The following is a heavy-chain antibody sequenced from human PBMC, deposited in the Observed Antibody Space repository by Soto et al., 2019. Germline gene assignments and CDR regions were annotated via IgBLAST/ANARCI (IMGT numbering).Heavy chain of an antibody. V-gene: IGHV1-3*01. Sequence: ASVKVSCKASGYTFTNYAIHWVRQAPGQRLEWMGWLNPGNGNTKYPQKFQGRVTITRDTSASTAYMFLSSLRSEDTAVYYCARDQGIPYCGGDCYSDWYFDLWGKGTTVTVSS. CDR1: GYTFTNYA. J-gene: IGHJ6*04. CDR3: ARDQGIPYCGGDCYSDWYFDL. CDR2: LNPGNGNT. D-gene: IGHD2-21*01.